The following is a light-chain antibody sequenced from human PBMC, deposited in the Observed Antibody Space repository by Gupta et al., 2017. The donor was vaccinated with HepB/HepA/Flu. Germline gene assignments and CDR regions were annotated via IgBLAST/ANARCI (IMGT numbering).Light chain of an antibody. J-gene: IGKJ5*01. CDR1: QVIDSY. Sequence: DIQFTQSPSFLSASVGDSVTITRRASQVIDSYLIWYQQKPGKAPNLLIYASSTLQGGVPSRFSGSGTGTEFTLTIYSLQPEDFANYYCQQLNSYPITFGQGTRLDIK. V-gene: IGKV1-9*01. CDR3: QQLNSYPIT. CDR2: ASS.